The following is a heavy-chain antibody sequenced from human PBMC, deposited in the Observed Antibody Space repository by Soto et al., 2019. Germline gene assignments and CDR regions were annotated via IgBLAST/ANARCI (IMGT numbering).Heavy chain of an antibody. CDR3: ARGSLLRFLEWLPIDGVKWFDP. V-gene: IGHV4-59*01. D-gene: IGHD3-3*01. J-gene: IGHJ5*02. CDR2: IYYSGST. CDR1: GGSISSYY. Sequence: SETLSLTCTVSGGSISSYYWSWIRQPPGKGLEWIGYIYYSGSTNYNPSLKSRVTISVDTSKNQFSLKLSSVTAADTAVYYCARGSLLRFLEWLPIDGVKWFDPWGQGTRVTVS.